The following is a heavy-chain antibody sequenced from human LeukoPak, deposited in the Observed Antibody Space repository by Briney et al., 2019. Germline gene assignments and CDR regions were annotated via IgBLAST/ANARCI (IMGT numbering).Heavy chain of an antibody. CDR2: ISHDGTHK. V-gene: IGHV3-30*18. CDR1: GFTFNSYS. J-gene: IGHJ4*02. D-gene: IGHD3-22*01. Sequence: GGSLRLSCAASGFTFNSYSMFWVRQVPGKGLEWVAVISHDGTHKYYADSVKGRFTISRDNSKNTLHLQMDGLRVEDAALYYCAKSFYDSGGYYGIIDYWGQGTLVTVSS. CDR3: AKSFYDSGGYYGIIDY.